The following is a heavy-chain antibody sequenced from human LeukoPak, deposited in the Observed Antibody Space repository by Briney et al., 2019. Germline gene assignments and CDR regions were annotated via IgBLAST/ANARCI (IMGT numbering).Heavy chain of an antibody. D-gene: IGHD3-16*01. CDR2: ISDIGRT. CDR3: ARHFALSWFDH. Sequence: SETLSLTCTVSGGSIRSYYWSWIRQPPGKGLEWIGYISDIGRTNYNPSLKSRVSISQDTSKKQLSLKLNSVTAADTAVYYCARHFALSWFDHWGPGTLVTVSS. J-gene: IGHJ5*02. V-gene: IGHV4-59*08. CDR1: GGSIRSYY.